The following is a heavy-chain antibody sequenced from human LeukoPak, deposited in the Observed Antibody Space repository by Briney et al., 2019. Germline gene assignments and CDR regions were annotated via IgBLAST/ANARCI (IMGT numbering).Heavy chain of an antibody. V-gene: IGHV4-4*02. Sequence: PSETLSLTCAVSGGSISSSYWWSWVRQPPGKGLEWIGEVYHSVSTNYYPSLKSRVTISIEKSKNQFSLKLSSVTAADTAVYYCAGAYCGGDCYSGRAFDIWGQGTMVTVSS. CDR2: VYHSVST. CDR3: AGAYCGGDCYSGRAFDI. CDR1: GGSISSSYW. J-gene: IGHJ3*02. D-gene: IGHD2-21*02.